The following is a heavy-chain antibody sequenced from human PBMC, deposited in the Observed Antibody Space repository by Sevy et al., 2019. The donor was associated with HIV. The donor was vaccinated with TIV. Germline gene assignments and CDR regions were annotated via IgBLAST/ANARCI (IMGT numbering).Heavy chain of an antibody. CDR1: GFTFSSYE. D-gene: IGHD3-10*01. CDR2: ISSSGSNI. J-gene: IGHJ4*02. Sequence: GGSLRLSCAASGFTFSSYEMNWVRQPPGKGLEWVSYISSSGSNIYNADSVKGRFTISRDNAKNSLYLQMNSLRAEDTAVYYCARGGLGFGELFDYWGQGTLVTVSS. CDR3: ARGGLGFGELFDY. V-gene: IGHV3-48*03.